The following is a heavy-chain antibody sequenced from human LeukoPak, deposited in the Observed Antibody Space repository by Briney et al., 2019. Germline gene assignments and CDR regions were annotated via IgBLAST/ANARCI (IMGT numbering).Heavy chain of an antibody. Sequence: GGSLRLSCAASGFTFSSYSMDWVRQAPGKGLEWVSSISSSSSYIYYADSVKGRFTISRDNAKNSLYLQMNSLRAEDTAVYYCALSKQLAIDYWGQGTLVTVSS. CDR3: ALSKQLAIDY. V-gene: IGHV3-21*01. CDR1: GFTFSSYS. J-gene: IGHJ4*02. D-gene: IGHD6-13*01. CDR2: ISSSSSYI.